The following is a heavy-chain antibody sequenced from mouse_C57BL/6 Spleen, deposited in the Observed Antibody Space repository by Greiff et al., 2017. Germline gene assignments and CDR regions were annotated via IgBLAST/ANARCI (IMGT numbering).Heavy chain of an antibody. J-gene: IGHJ4*01. CDR3: ARFHPYDYYARDY. CDR1: GYTFTSYW. CDR2: IYPGSGST. Sequence: QVQLQQPGAELVKPGASVKMSCKASGYTFTSYWITWVKQRPGQGLEWIGDIYPGSGSTNYNEKFKSKATLTVDTSSSTAYMQLSSLTSEDSAVYYCARFHPYDYYARDYWGQGTSVTVSS. V-gene: IGHV1-55*01.